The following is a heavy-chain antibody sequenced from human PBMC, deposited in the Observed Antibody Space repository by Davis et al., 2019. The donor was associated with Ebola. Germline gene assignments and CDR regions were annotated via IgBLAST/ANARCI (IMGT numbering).Heavy chain of an antibody. J-gene: IGHJ4*02. Sequence: PGGSLRLSCAASGFTVSSNYMSWVRQAPGKGLEWVSVIYSGGSTYYADSVKGRFTISRDNSKNTLYLQMNSLRAEDTAVYYCARDVEMTTVIGMDLDYWGQGTLVTVSS. D-gene: IGHD4-11*01. CDR3: ARDVEMTTVIGMDLDY. CDR2: IYSGGST. V-gene: IGHV3-66*02. CDR1: GFTVSSNY.